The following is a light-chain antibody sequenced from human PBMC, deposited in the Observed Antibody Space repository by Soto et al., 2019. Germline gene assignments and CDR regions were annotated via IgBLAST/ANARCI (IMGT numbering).Light chain of an antibody. Sequence: EIVMTQSPATLSVSPGERATLSCRASQSVGSNLAWYQQKPGQAPRLLIYGASKRATGIPARFSGSRSGTEFTLTISSLQSEYFVVYYCQQYNDWPPTWTFGQGTKVEIK. CDR2: GAS. CDR1: QSVGSN. V-gene: IGKV3-15*01. CDR3: QQYNDWPPTWT. J-gene: IGKJ1*01.